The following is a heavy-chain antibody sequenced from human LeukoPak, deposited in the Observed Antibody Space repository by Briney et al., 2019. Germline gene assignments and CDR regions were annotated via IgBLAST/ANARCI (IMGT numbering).Heavy chain of an antibody. CDR2: IIPIFGTA. CDR1: GGTFSSYA. V-gene: IGHV1-69*06. CDR3: AADSGYSYGLFDY. D-gene: IGHD5-18*01. Sequence: SVKVSCKASGGTFSSYAISWVRQASGQGLEWMGGIIPIFGTANYAQKFQGRVTITADKSTSTAYMELSSLRSEDTAVYYCAADSGYSYGLFDYWGQGTLVTVSS. J-gene: IGHJ4*02.